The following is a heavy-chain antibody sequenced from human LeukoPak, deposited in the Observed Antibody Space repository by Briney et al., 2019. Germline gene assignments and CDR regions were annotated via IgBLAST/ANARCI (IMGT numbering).Heavy chain of an antibody. CDR1: GFTFSSYS. J-gene: IGHJ4*02. CDR2: ISSSSSYI. Sequence: PGGSLRLSCAASGFTFSSYSMNWVRQAPGKGLEWVSSISSSSSYIYCADSVKGRFTISRDNAKNSLYLQMNSLRAEDMAVYYCARGTGGYYYDYWGQGTLVTVSS. D-gene: IGHD3-22*01. CDR3: ARGTGGYYYDY. V-gene: IGHV3-21*01.